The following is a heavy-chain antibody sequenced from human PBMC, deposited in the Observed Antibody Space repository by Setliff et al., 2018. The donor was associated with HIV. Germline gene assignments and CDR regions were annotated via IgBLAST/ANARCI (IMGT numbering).Heavy chain of an antibody. Sequence: EASVKVSCKASGYTFTSYAMHWVRQAPGQRLEWMGWINAGNGNTKYSQKFQGRVTITRDTSASTAYMELSSLRSEDTAVYYCARRTHYYDSSGPWEAFDIWGQGTMVTVSS. V-gene: IGHV1-3*01. CDR3: ARRTHYYDSSGPWEAFDI. CDR1: GYTFTSYA. J-gene: IGHJ3*02. CDR2: INAGNGNT. D-gene: IGHD3-22*01.